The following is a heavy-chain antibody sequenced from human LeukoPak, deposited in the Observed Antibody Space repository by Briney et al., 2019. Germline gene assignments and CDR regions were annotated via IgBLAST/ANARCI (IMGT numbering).Heavy chain of an antibody. D-gene: IGHD3-3*01. J-gene: IGHJ6*03. CDR3: AKDAAFWSGYFPGGSMDV. CDR1: GFTFSSYA. Sequence: GGSLRLSCAASGFTFSSYAMHWVRQAPGKGLEWVAVISYDGSNKYYADSVKGRFTISRDNSKNTLYLQMNSLRAEDTAVYYCAKDAAFWSGYFPGGSMDVWGKGTTVTVSS. V-gene: IGHV3-30-3*01. CDR2: ISYDGSNK.